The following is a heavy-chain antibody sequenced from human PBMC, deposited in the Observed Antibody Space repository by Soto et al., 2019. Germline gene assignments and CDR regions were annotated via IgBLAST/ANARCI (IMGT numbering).Heavy chain of an antibody. CDR1: GFSLTTRGVS. D-gene: IGHD3-22*01. CDR3: SHIPYCDASSYYFGVAAY. J-gene: IGHJ4*02. CDR2: IYWDDDK. V-gene: IGHV2-5*02. Sequence: QITLKESGPPLVKPTQTLTLTCTFSGFSLTTRGVSVGWIRQPPGKALEWLALIYWDDDKDYHPSLIGRLTIHKDTSKNQVVLTMTNMDPVDTATYYCSHIPYCDASSYYFGVAAYWGQGTLVTVSS.